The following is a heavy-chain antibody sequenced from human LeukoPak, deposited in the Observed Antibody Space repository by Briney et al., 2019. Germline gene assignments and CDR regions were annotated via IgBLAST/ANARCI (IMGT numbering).Heavy chain of an antibody. J-gene: IGHJ4*02. CDR3: ARGRRSGSSYSTTDY. Sequence: GGSLRLSCAASGFTFSSYGMHWVRQAPGKGLEWVAIVWHDGINKYYADSVKGRFTISRDDSKSTVYLQMNSLRTEDTAVYYCARGRRSGSSYSTTDYWGQGTLVTVSS. CDR2: VWHDGINK. D-gene: IGHD1-26*01. CDR1: GFTFSSYG. V-gene: IGHV3-33*08.